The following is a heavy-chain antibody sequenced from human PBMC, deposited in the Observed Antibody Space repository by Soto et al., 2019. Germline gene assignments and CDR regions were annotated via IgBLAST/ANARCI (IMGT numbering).Heavy chain of an antibody. J-gene: IGHJ6*02. Sequence: SLHGACKAAGYSMSGDVVSWVRQAPGQGLEWMGWISAYNGNTNYAQKLQGRVTMTTDTSTSTAYMELRSLRSDDTAVYYCATYGMDVWGQGTAVTVSS. CDR3: ATYGMDV. CDR2: ISAYNGNT. V-gene: IGHV1-18*01. CDR1: GYSMSGDV.